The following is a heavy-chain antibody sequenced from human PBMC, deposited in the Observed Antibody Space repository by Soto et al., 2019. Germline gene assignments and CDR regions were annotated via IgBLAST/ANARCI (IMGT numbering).Heavy chain of an antibody. Sequence: EVQLVESGGGLVQPGGSLRLSCAASAFTFSRYWMIWVRQAPGKGLEWLANINPDGGVKYYVDSVRGRFTISRDNAKNSLYLQMNCLSAEETAVYYCARPHTGNAAFDVWGQGTMVTVSS. CDR2: INPDGGVK. V-gene: IGHV3-7*01. J-gene: IGHJ3*01. CDR1: AFTFSRYW. CDR3: ARPHTGNAAFDV. D-gene: IGHD4-4*01.